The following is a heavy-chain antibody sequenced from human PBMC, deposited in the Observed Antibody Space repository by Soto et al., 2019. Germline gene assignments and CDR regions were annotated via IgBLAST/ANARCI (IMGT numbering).Heavy chain of an antibody. CDR2: IYHSGST. J-gene: IGHJ6*02. V-gene: IGHV4-4*02. CDR1: GGSISSSNC. CDR3: ARVSGSYYYGMDV. Sequence: QVQLQESGPGLVKPSGTLSLTCAVSGGSISSSNCWSWVRRPPGKGLEWIGEIYHSGSTNFNPSLKSRVTISVDKSKNQFSLKLNSVTAADTAVYYCARVSGSYYYGMDVWGQGTTVTVSS.